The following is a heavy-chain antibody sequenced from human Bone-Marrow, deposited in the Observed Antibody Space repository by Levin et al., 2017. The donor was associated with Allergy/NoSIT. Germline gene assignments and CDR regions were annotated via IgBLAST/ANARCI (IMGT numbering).Heavy chain of an antibody. CDR2: ISYDGRDK. V-gene: IGHV3-30*18. CDR3: AKVTAAANDNWFDP. J-gene: IGHJ5*02. D-gene: IGHD6-13*01. CDR1: GFTFSSSG. Sequence: GGSLRLSCAASGFTFSSSGMHWVRQAPGKGLEWVAVISYDGRDKYYADSVKGRFTISRDNSKNTLYLQMNSLRAEDTAMYYCAKVTAAANDNWFDPWGQGTLVTVSS.